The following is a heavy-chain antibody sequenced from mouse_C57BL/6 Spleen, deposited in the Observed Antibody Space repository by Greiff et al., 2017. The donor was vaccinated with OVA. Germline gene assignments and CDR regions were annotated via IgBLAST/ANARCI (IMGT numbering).Heavy chain of an antibody. J-gene: IGHJ2*01. CDR2: INPSTGGT. CDR1: GYSFTGYY. Sequence: EVKLQESGPELVKPGASVKISCKASGYSFTGYYMNWVKQSPEKSLEWIGEINPSTGGTTYNQKFKAKATLTVDKSSSTAYMQLKSLTSEDSAVYYCARLVLRSYFDYWGQGTTLTVSS. D-gene: IGHD1-1*01. V-gene: IGHV1-42*01. CDR3: ARLVLRSYFDY.